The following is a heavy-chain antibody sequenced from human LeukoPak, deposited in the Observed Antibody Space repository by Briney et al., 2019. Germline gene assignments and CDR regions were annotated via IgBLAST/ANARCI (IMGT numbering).Heavy chain of an antibody. CDR3: AKAPQDEDYFDY. CDR2: ISSGGNSI. Sequence: GGSLRLSCAASGFPLRDNYMSWIRQAPGKGLEWVSYISSGGNSIYYADSVKGRFTISRDNAKNSLYLQMNSLRAEDTALYYCAKAPQDEDYFDYWGQGTLVTVSS. J-gene: IGHJ4*02. CDR1: GFPLRDNY. D-gene: IGHD2-15*01. V-gene: IGHV3-11*01.